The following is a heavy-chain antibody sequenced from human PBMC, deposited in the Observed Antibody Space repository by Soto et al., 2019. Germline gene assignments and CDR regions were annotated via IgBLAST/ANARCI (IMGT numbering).Heavy chain of an antibody. CDR1: GGSIGSSRYY. J-gene: IGHJ4*02. D-gene: IGHD4-17*01. Sequence: SETLSRTCTVSGGSIGSSRYYWASIRQHPVKGLEGIASLYYSGFTYYNPSLTSAVTISVDTSKNQFSLKLSSVSAADTAVYYCATHPPYGPLDHLGQGTLVTVSS. CDR3: ATHPPYGPLDH. V-gene: IGHV4-39*01. CDR2: LYYSGFT.